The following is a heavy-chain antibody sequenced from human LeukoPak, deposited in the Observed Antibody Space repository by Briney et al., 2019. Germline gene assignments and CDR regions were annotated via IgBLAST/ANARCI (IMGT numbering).Heavy chain of an antibody. CDR1: GFTFSSNW. Sequence: PGGSLRLSCAASGFTFSSNWMHWVRQTPGKGLVWVSRINSGGSSTSYADSVKGRFTISRDNAKNTLYLQMNSLRAEDTAVYYCARGPGLSWQQLAEPLDAFDIWGQGTMVTVSS. V-gene: IGHV3-74*01. CDR2: INSGGSST. J-gene: IGHJ3*02. CDR3: ARGPGLSWQQLAEPLDAFDI. D-gene: IGHD6-13*01.